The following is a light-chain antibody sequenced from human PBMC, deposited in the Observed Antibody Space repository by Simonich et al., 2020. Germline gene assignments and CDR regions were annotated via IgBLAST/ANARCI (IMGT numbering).Light chain of an antibody. Sequence: QSALTQPASVSGSPGQSITISCTGTSSDVGGYNYVPWYQQHPGKAPKLMIYDVSKRPSGVSNRFSGSKSGNTASLTISGLQAEDEADYYCRSYTSSSTLVFGGGTKLTVL. V-gene: IGLV2-14*01. CDR1: SSDVGGYNY. CDR3: RSYTSSSTLV. J-gene: IGLJ3*02. CDR2: DVS.